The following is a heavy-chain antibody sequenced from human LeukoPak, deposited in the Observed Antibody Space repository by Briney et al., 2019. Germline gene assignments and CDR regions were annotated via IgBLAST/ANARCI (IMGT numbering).Heavy chain of an antibody. J-gene: IGHJ4*02. D-gene: IGHD1-26*01. CDR1: GGSISSSSYY. Sequence: SETLSLTCTVSGGSISSSSYYWGWIRQPPGKGLEWIGSIYYSGSTYYNPSLKSRVTISVDTSKNQFSLKLNSVTAADTAVYYCARDENSGSYYWYFDYWGQGTLVTVSS. V-gene: IGHV4-39*07. CDR3: ARDENSGSYYWYFDY. CDR2: IYYSGST.